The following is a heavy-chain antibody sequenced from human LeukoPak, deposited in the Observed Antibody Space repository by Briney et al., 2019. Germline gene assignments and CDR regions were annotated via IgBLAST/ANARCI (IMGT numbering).Heavy chain of an antibody. V-gene: IGHV4-39*01. J-gene: IGHJ5*02. CDR2: IYYSGST. Sequence: SETLSLTCTVSGGSISSSSYYWGWIRQPPGKGLEWIGSIYYSGSTYYNPSLKSRVTISVDTSKNQFSLKLSSVTAADTAVYYCALSTVTLSNWFDPRGQGTLVTVSS. CDR1: GGSISSSSYY. D-gene: IGHD4-17*01. CDR3: ALSTVTLSNWFDP.